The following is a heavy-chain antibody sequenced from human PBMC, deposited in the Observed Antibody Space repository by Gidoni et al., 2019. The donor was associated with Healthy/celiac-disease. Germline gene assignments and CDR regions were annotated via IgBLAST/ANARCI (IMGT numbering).Heavy chain of an antibody. J-gene: IGHJ4*02. D-gene: IGHD6-6*01. CDR3: ARDSSFKMGIFDY. CDR1: GATISSYH. CDR2: IHTSGST. V-gene: IGHV4-4*07. Sequence: QVQLQESGPGREKPSVTPSLTCTDSGATISSYHWGWIRQPAGKGLEWIGRIHTSGSTNYNPSLKSRVTMSVDTSKNQFSLKLSSVTAADTAVYYCARDSSFKMGIFDYWGQGTLVTVSS.